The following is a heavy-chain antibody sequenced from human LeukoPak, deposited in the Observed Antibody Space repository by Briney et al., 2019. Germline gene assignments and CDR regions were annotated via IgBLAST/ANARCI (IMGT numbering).Heavy chain of an antibody. CDR3: ARGDFDY. Sequence: GGSLRLSCAASGITFSTNYMSWVRQAPGKGLEWVSIAFSDGRTFYADSVKGRFTISRDSSKNTVFLQVNSLRAEDTAVYYCARGDFDYWGQGTLVTVSS. V-gene: IGHV3-53*01. CDR2: AFSDGRT. CDR1: GITFSTNY. J-gene: IGHJ4*02.